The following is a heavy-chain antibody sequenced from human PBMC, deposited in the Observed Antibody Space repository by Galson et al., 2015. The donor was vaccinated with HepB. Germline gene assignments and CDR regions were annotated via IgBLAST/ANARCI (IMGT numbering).Heavy chain of an antibody. CDR2: INPSGGST. V-gene: IGHV1-46*04. CDR1: GYTFTSYY. J-gene: IGHJ3*02. Sequence: SVKVSCKASGYTFTSYYMHWVRQAPGQGLEWMGIINPSGGSTSYAQKLQGRVTMTRDTSTSTVYMELSSLRSEDTAVYYCARKEYYGSGSYYPGDHDAFDIWGQGTMVTVSS. CDR3: ARKEYYGSGSYYPGDHDAFDI. D-gene: IGHD3-10*01.